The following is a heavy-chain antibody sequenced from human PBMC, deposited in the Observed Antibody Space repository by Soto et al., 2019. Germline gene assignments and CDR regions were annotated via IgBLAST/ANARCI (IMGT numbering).Heavy chain of an antibody. CDR1: GFTFSSYW. V-gene: IGHV3-74*01. Sequence: PGGSLRLSCAASGFTFSSYWMHWVRQAPGKGLVWVSRINSDGSSTSYADSVKGRFTISRDNAKNTLYLQMNSLRAEDTAVYYCARDSIAVAPHYYYGMDVWGQGTTVTVSS. J-gene: IGHJ6*02. CDR3: ARDSIAVAPHYYYGMDV. CDR2: INSDGSST. D-gene: IGHD6-19*01.